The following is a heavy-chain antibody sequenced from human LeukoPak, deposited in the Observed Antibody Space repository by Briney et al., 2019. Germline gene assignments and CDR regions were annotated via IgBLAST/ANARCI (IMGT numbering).Heavy chain of an antibody. D-gene: IGHD5-24*01. V-gene: IGHV3-30*04. CDR1: GFIFSSYA. Sequence: GRSLRLSCVASGFIFSSYALHWVRQAPGKGLEWVAVISYDGRNKYYADSVKGRFTISRDNSKNTLYLQMNSLRAEDTALYYCAKATPPRDGSNPDYWGQGTLVTVSS. J-gene: IGHJ4*02. CDR3: AKATPPRDGSNPDY. CDR2: ISYDGRNK.